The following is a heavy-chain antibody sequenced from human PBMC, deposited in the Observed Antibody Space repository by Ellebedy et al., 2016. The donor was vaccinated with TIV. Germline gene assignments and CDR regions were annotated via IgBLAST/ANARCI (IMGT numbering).Heavy chain of an antibody. J-gene: IGHJ4*01. V-gene: IGHV3-7*03. CDR1: GFTFNTYS. D-gene: IGHD1-1*01. CDR3: AGRAYNWNDGSLFDY. CDR2: SSPDDSDR. Sequence: GESLKISCAASGFTFNTYSMNWVRQAPGKGLEWVANSSPDDSDRHYVDSVKGRFTVSRDNAKNSLYLQMNSLRAEDTAVYYCAGRAYNWNDGSLFDYWGQGTLVTVSS.